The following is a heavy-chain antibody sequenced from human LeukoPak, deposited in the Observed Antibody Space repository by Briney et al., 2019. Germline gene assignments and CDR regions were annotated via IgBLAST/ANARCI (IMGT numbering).Heavy chain of an antibody. Sequence: GGSLRLSCAASGFTFSSYSINWVRQAPGKGLEWVSYISSSSSYTNYADSVKGRFTISRDNAKNSLYLQMNSLRAEDTAVYYCARDRGSAYCGGDCYPRYFDYWGQGTLVTVSS. CDR3: ARDRGSAYCGGDCYPRYFDY. V-gene: IGHV3-21*05. CDR1: GFTFSSYS. J-gene: IGHJ4*02. CDR2: ISSSSSYT. D-gene: IGHD2-21*02.